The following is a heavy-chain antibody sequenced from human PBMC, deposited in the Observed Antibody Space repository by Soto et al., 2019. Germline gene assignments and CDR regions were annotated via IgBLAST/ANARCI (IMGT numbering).Heavy chain of an antibody. CDR2: INHSGST. D-gene: IGHD2-15*01. J-gene: IGHJ6*02. Sequence: SETLSLTCAVYGGSFSGYYWSWIRQPPGKGLEWIGEINHSGSTNYNPSLKSRVTISVDTSKNQFSLKLSSVTAADTAVYYCARERVVVVVAATLYYYYDMDVWGQGTTVTVS. V-gene: IGHV4-34*01. CDR3: ARERVVVVVAATLYYYYDMDV. CDR1: GGSFSGYY.